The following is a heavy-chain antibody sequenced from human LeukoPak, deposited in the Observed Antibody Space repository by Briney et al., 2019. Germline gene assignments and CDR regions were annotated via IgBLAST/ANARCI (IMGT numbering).Heavy chain of an antibody. V-gene: IGHV3-23*01. J-gene: IGHJ4*02. Sequence: GGSLRLSWAASGFTVSSNYMSWVRQAPGKGLEWVSALSGSGSSTYYADSVKGRFTISRDNSKNTLYLQINSLRAEDTAVYYCAKDRSYYFDSWGQGTLVTVAS. D-gene: IGHD3-10*01. CDR2: LSGSGSST. CDR1: GFTVSSNY. CDR3: AKDRSYYFDS.